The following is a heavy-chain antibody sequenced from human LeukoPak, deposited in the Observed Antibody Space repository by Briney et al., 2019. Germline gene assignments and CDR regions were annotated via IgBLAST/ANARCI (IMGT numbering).Heavy chain of an antibody. V-gene: IGHV2-26*01. J-gene: IGHJ3*02. D-gene: IGHD3-22*01. CDR2: IFSNDEK. CDR1: GFSLSNARMG. Sequence: SGPTLVKPTETLTLTCTVSGFSLSNARMGVSWIRQPPGKALECLAHIFSNDEKSYSTSLKSRLTISKDTSKSQVVLTMTNMDPVDTATYYCARDYDSSANDAFDIWGQGTMVTVSS. CDR3: ARDYDSSANDAFDI.